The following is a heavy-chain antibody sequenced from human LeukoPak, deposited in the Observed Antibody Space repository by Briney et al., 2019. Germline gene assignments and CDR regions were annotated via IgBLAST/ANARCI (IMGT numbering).Heavy chain of an antibody. CDR3: AKPYSSGWYGDFQH. CDR2: ISDDGSHK. Sequence: PGGSLRLSCAASGFTFSTYGMHWVRQAPGKGLEWVAVISDDGSHKYYADSVKGRFTISRDNSKNTLYLQMNSLRAEDTSVYYCAKPYSSGWYGDFQHWGQGTLVTVSS. V-gene: IGHV3-30*18. CDR1: GFTFSTYG. D-gene: IGHD6-19*01. J-gene: IGHJ1*01.